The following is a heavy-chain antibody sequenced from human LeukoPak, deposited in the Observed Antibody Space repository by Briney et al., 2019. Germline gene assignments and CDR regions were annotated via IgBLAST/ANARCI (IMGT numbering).Heavy chain of an antibody. CDR2: IKQDGSEK. V-gene: IGHV3-7*01. D-gene: IGHD1-26*01. Sequence: GGSLRLSCTASGFTFSTYWMNWVRQAPGKGLEWVANIKQDGSEKYYVDSVKGRFTISRDNAKNSLYLQMNGLRAEDTAVYYCAKDGGPSSSGSQFFNYWGQGALVTVSS. CDR1: GFTFSTYW. J-gene: IGHJ4*02. CDR3: AKDGGPSSSGSQFFNY.